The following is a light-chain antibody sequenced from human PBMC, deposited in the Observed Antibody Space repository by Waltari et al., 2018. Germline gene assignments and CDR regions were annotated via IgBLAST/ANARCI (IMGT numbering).Light chain of an antibody. Sequence: EIVLTQSPGTLSLSPGERATLSCRASQSVGGTLAWYQQKPGQAPRLLIYDTSIRAPGIPDRFSGSGSGTDFSLTISRLEPEDFAVYYCQQYGRLPATFGQGTKVEIK. CDR1: QSVGGT. CDR3: QQYGRLPAT. V-gene: IGKV3-20*01. J-gene: IGKJ1*01. CDR2: DTS.